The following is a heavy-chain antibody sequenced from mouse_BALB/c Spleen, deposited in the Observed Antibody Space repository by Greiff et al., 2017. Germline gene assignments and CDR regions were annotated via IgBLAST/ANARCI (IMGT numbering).Heavy chain of an antibody. CDR2: IDPSDSYT. V-gene: IGHV1-69*01. CDR1: GYTFTSYW. Sequence: QVQLQQPGAELVKPGASVKLSCKASGYTFTSYWMNWVKQRPGQGLEWIGEIDPSDSYTNYNQKFKGKSTLTVDTSSSTAYMQLSSLTSEDSAVDYCARSIEGFITTVVGGYWGQGTTLTVSS. CDR3: ARSIEGFITTVVGGY. J-gene: IGHJ2*01. D-gene: IGHD1-1*01.